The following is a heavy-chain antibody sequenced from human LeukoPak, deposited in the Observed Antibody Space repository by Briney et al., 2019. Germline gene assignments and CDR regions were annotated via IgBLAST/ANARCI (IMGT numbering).Heavy chain of an antibody. Sequence: ASVKVSCKASGYTFSAYYLYWVRQAPGQGFEWMGWTDPKNGATNYAPKFQGRVTMTRDTSISTAYMELSRLRLEDTAIYYCARDISLFASAGPWFDPWGQGTLVAVSS. CDR2: TDPKNGAT. CDR1: GYTFSAYY. D-gene: IGHD6-13*01. J-gene: IGHJ5*02. V-gene: IGHV1-2*02. CDR3: ARDISLFASAGPWFDP.